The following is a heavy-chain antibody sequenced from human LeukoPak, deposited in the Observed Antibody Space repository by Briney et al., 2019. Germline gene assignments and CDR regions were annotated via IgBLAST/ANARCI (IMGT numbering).Heavy chain of an antibody. CDR2: IYSGGST. D-gene: IGHD7-27*01. CDR3: ARGIRQTLGTAGAFDI. CDR1: GFTVSSNY. Sequence: PGGSLRLSCAASGFTVSSNYVSWVRQAPGKGLGWVSVIYSGGSTYYADSVKGRFTISRDNSKNTLYLQMNSLRAEDTAVYYCARGIRQTLGTAGAFDIWGQRTMVTVSS. J-gene: IGHJ3*02. V-gene: IGHV3-53*01.